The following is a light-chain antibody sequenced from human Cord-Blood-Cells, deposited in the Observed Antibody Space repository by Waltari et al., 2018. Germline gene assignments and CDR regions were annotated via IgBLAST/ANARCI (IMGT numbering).Light chain of an antibody. J-gene: IGLJ2*01. Sequence: QSALPQPPPASGSPGQPVTISCTRTSSDVGGYNYVSWYHQHPGKPPKLMIYEVIKRPSGVPERFSGSKSGNTASLTVSGLKAEDEADYYCSSYAGSNNFVVFGGGTKLTVL. CDR1: SSDVGGYNY. CDR3: SSYAGSNNFVV. V-gene: IGLV2-8*01. CDR2: EVI.